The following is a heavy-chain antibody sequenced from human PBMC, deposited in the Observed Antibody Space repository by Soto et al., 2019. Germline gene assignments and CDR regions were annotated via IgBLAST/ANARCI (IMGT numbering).Heavy chain of an antibody. CDR2: ISAYNGNT. CDR1: GYTFTSYG. D-gene: IGHD3-3*01. V-gene: IGHV1-18*01. J-gene: IGHJ4*02. Sequence: ASVKVSCKASGYTFTSYGISWVRQAPGQGLEWMGWISAYNGNTNYAQKLQGRVTMTTDTSTSTAYMELRSLRSDDTAVYYRARDPHPYDFWSGYYSSLDYWGQGTLVTVSS. CDR3: ARDPHPYDFWSGYYSSLDY.